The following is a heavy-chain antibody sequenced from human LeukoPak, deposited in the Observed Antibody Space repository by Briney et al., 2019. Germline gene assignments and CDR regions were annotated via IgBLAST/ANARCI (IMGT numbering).Heavy chain of an antibody. Sequence: GASVKVSCKASGYTFTSYGISWVRQAPGQGLEWMGGIIPIFGTANYAQKFQGRVTITADESTSTAYMELSSLRSEDTAVYYCARYSSSSYYYYGMDVWGQGTTVTVSS. CDR1: GYTFTSYG. V-gene: IGHV1-69*13. CDR3: ARYSSSSYYYYGMDV. CDR2: IIPIFGTA. D-gene: IGHD6-13*01. J-gene: IGHJ6*02.